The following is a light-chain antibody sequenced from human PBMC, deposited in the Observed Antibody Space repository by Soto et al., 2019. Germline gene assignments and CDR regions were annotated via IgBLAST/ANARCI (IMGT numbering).Light chain of an antibody. CDR3: QQYLTSPKT. CDR2: GAS. J-gene: IGKJ1*01. V-gene: IGKV3-20*01. Sequence: GERASLSCRASQSVSSSNFAWYQQKPAQAPRLLIYGASRRAPGIPERFSGSGSGTDFTLTISRLEPEDFAVYYCQQYLTSPKTFGQGTKVDIK. CDR1: QSVSSSN.